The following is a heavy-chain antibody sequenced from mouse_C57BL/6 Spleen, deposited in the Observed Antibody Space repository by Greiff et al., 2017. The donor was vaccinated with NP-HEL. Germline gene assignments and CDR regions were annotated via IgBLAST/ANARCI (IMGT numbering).Heavy chain of an antibody. CDR3: ARDLRDQAWFAY. CDR2: ISDGGSYT. Sequence: EVKLMESGGGLVKPGGSLKLSCAASGFTFGSYAMSWVRQTPEKRLEWVATISDGGSYTYYPDNVKGRFTISRDNAKNNLYLQMSHLKSEDTAMYYCARDLRDQAWFAYWGQGTLVTVSA. V-gene: IGHV5-4*01. D-gene: IGHD3-3*01. CDR1: GFTFGSYA. J-gene: IGHJ3*01.